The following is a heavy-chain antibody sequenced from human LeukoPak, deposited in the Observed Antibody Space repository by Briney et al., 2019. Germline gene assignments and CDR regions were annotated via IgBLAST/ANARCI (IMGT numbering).Heavy chain of an antibody. Sequence: GGSLRLSCAASGFTFSSYAMSWVRQAPGKGLEWVSAISGSGGSTYYADSVKGRFTIFRDNSKNTLYLQMNSLRAEDTAVYYCAKGNTMVRGPKGAFDIWGQGTMVTVSS. J-gene: IGHJ3*02. CDR1: GFTFSSYA. D-gene: IGHD3-10*01. CDR3: AKGNTMVRGPKGAFDI. V-gene: IGHV3-23*01. CDR2: ISGSGGST.